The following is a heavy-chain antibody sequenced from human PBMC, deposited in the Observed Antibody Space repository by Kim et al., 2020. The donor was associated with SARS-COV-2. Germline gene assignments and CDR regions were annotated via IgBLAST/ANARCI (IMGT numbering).Heavy chain of an antibody. J-gene: IGHJ3*02. V-gene: IGHV1-8*01. D-gene: IGHD6-13*01. Sequence: KCQGRVTMTRNTSISTAYMELSSLRSEDTAVYYCARVGFGSSWQFDAFDIWGQGTMVTVSS. CDR3: ARVGFGSSWQFDAFDI.